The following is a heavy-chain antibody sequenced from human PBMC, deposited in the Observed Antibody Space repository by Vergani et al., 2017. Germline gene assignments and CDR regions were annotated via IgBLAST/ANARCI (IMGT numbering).Heavy chain of an antibody. Sequence: EVQLVQSGAEVKKPGESLKISCKGSGYSFTSYWIGWVRQMPGKGLEWMGIIYPGDSDTRYSPSFQGQVTISADKSISTAYLQWSSLKASDTAMYYCARHVHYGRRPAFRCYMDVWGKGTTVTVSS. CDR3: ARHVHYGRRPAFRCYMDV. J-gene: IGHJ6*03. CDR2: IYPGDSDT. D-gene: IGHD4-17*01. V-gene: IGHV5-51*01. CDR1: GYSFTSYW.